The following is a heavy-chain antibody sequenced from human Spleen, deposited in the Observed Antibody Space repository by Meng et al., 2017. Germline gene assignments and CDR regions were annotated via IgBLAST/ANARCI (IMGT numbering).Heavy chain of an antibody. V-gene: IGHV4-34*01. D-gene: IGHD4-11*01. CDR2: INHSGST. CDR3: ARGPTTMAHDFDY. CDR1: GGSFSDYY. J-gene: IGHJ4*02. Sequence: QLQLQHGGRGLLKPSETLSLTCVVSGGSFSDYYWSWIRQPPGKGLEWIGEINHSGSTDYNPSLESRATISVDTSQNNLSLKLSSVTAADSAVYYCARGPTTMAHDFDYWGQGTLVTVSS.